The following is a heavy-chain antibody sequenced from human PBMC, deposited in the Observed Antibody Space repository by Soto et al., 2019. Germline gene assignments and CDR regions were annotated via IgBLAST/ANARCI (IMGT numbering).Heavy chain of an antibody. CDR1: VCSVSGGCYY. CDR2: NYYSGST. Sequence: SETLSISGTVSVCSVSGGCYYWSWIRHHPGKGLEWIGYNYYSGSTYYNPSLKSRVTISVDTSNNQFSLKLSSVTAADTAVYYCAREVGGGMDVWGQGTTVTVSS. J-gene: IGHJ6*02. V-gene: IGHV4-31*03. CDR3: AREVGGGMDV.